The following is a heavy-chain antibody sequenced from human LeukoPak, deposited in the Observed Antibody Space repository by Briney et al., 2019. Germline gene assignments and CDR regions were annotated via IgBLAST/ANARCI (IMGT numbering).Heavy chain of an antibody. CDR3: ARCYYDSSGYSLGDAFDI. D-gene: IGHD3-22*01. Sequence: PSDPLPLTCTVSAGSISSYYWSWIRQPARRGLQWIGRIYTSVSTNYNPSLKRRVTMSLDTSRNQFSLNLSSVTAADTAVYYCARCYYDSSGYSLGDAFDIWGQGTMVTVSS. J-gene: IGHJ3*02. CDR2: IYTSVST. V-gene: IGHV4-4*07. CDR1: AGSISSYY.